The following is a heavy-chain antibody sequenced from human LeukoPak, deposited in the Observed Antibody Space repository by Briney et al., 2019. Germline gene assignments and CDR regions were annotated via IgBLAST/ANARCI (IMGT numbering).Heavy chain of an antibody. J-gene: IGHJ3*02. CDR1: GYTLTELS. D-gene: IGHD1-26*01. V-gene: IGHV1-24*01. CDR2: FDPEDGET. Sequence: ASVKVSCKVSGYTLTELSMHWVRQAPGKGLEWMRGFDPEDGETIYAQKFQGRVTMTEDTSTDTAYMELSSLRSEDTAVYYCATDRWELLKDAFDIWGQGTMITVSS. CDR3: ATDRWELLKDAFDI.